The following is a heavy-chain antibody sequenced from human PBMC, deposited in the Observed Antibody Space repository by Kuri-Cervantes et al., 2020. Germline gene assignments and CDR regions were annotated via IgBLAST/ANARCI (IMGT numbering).Heavy chain of an antibody. Sequence: GESLKISCGASGFTFSNHGMNWVRQAPGKGLEWVSYISSSSTTIYYADSVKGRFTISRDNAKNSLFLQMNSLRAEDTAVYYCARNLRLPNWYFDLWGLGTLVTVSS. CDR3: ARNLRLPNWYFDL. CDR1: GFTFSNHG. CDR2: ISSSSTTI. V-gene: IGHV3-48*01. D-gene: IGHD2-15*01. J-gene: IGHJ2*01.